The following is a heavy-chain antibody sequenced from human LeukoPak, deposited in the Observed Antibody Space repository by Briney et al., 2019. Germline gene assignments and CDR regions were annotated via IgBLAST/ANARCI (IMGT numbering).Heavy chain of an antibody. V-gene: IGHV4-59*01. D-gene: IGHD3-10*01. Sequence: GSLRLSCAASGFTFDDYGMSWIRQPPGKGLEWIGYIHYSGSPNYNPSLKSRVSISVDTSKNQFSLKLNSVTAADTAVYYCAKEKAYYGSGSYYSNWGQGTLVTVSS. CDR3: AKEKAYYGSGSYYSN. J-gene: IGHJ4*02. CDR1: GFTFDDYG. CDR2: IHYSGSP.